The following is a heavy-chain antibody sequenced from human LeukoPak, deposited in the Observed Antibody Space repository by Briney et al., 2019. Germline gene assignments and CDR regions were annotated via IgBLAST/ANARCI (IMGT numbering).Heavy chain of an antibody. V-gene: IGHV3-33*01. Sequence: GGSLRLSCAASGFTFSSYGMDWVHQAPGKELEWVAAIWYDGSNKYYADSVKGRFTISRDNSKNTLYLQMNSVRAEDTAVYYCARGQWFGNFYYYYGMDVWGQGTTVTVSS. J-gene: IGHJ6*02. CDR1: GFTFSSYG. CDR3: ARGQWFGNFYYYYGMDV. D-gene: IGHD3-10*01. CDR2: IWYDGSNK.